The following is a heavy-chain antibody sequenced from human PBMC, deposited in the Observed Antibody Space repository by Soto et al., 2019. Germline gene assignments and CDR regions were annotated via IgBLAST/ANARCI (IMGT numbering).Heavy chain of an antibody. V-gene: IGHV1-69*13. CDR2: IIPIFGTA. CDR3: ARDDGVATKPTPYYSYYYVMDV. J-gene: IGHJ6*02. D-gene: IGHD5-12*01. Sequence: SGKGCCKAIGGTFNNYSINWVRQAPGQGLEWMGGIIPIFGTAKYAQKFQGRVTITADASTSTVYMELSSLRSEDTAVFYCARDDGVATKPTPYYSYYYVMDVWGQGTTVTVSS. CDR1: GGTFNNYS.